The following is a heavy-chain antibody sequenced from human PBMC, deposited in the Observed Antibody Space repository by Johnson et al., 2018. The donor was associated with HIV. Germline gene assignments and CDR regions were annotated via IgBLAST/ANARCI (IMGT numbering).Heavy chain of an antibody. V-gene: IGHV3-11*05. J-gene: IGHJ3*02. CDR3: ARERPRDAFDI. Sequence: KGRFTISRDNAKNSLDLQMNSLRAEDTAVYYCARERPRDAFDIWGQGTMVTVSS.